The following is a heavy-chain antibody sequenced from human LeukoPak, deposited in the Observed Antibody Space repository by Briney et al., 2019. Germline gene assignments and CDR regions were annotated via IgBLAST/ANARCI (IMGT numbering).Heavy chain of an antibody. V-gene: IGHV1-8*02. Sequence: GASVKVSCKASGYTFTSYGISWVRQATGQGLEWMGWVNPNSGHAGSPQKFQGRVTMTRDTSISTAYMELSSLTSEDTAVYYCARGILEGVDVWGQGTAVTVSS. CDR2: VNPNSGHA. CDR1: GYTFTSYG. CDR3: ARGILEGVDV. J-gene: IGHJ6*02. D-gene: IGHD2-21*01.